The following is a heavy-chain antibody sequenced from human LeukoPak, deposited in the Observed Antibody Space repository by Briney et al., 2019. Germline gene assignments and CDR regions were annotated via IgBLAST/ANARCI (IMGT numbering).Heavy chain of an antibody. CDR1: SGSISSYY. J-gene: IGHJ4*02. D-gene: IGHD4-23*01. Sequence: SETLSLTCTVSSGSISSYYWSWIRQAPGKGLEWIGYIYYSGSSNYNPSLKSRVTMSVDTSKKQFSLRVSSVTAADTAVYYCAREIATSGGNSRALDYWGQGTLVTVSS. CDR3: AREIATSGGNSRALDY. CDR2: IYYSGSS. V-gene: IGHV4-59*01.